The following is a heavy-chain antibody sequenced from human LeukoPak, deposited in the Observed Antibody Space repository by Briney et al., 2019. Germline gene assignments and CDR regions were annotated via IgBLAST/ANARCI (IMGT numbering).Heavy chain of an antibody. D-gene: IGHD2-2*01. J-gene: IGHJ4*02. CDR1: GYSISSGYY. V-gene: IGHV4-38-2*01. Sequence: SETLSLTCAVSGYSISSGYYWGWIRQPPGKGLEWIGSIYHSGSTYHNPSLKSRVTISVDTSKNQFSLKLSSVTAADTAVYYCAIQPPGDYWGQGTLVTVSS. CDR2: IYHSGST. CDR3: AIQPPGDY.